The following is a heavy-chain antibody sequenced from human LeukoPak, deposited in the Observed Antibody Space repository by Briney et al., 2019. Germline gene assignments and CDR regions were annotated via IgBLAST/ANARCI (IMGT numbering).Heavy chain of an antibody. CDR1: GGSFSGYY. Sequence: SETLSLTCAVYGGSFSGYYWSWIRQPPGKGLEWIGEINHSGSTNYNPSLKSRVTISVDTSKNQFSLKLSSVTAADTAVYYCARSNSYPFDPWGQGTLVTVSS. J-gene: IGHJ5*02. D-gene: IGHD1-7*01. CDR3: ARSNSYPFDP. V-gene: IGHV4-34*01. CDR2: INHSGST.